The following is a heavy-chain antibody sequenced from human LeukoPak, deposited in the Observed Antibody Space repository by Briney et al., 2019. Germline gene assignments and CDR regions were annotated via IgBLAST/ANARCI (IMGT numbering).Heavy chain of an antibody. CDR2: IIPIFGTA. CDR3: ARVAELTGPGYYYYMDV. CDR1: GGTFSSYA. J-gene: IGHJ6*03. Sequence: SVKVSCKASGGTFSSYAISWARQAPGQELEWMGGIIPIFGTANYAQKFQGRVTITTDESTSTAYMELSSLRSEDTAVYYCARVAELTGPGYYYYMDVWGKGTTVTVSS. D-gene: IGHD1-20*01. V-gene: IGHV1-69*05.